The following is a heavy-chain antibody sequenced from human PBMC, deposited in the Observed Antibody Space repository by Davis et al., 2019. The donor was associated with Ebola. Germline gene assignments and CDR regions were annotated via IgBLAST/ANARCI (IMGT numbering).Heavy chain of an antibody. Sequence: PGGSLRLSCTASGYIFSNYWIGWVRQMPGKGLEWMGIIYPGDSDTRYSPSFQGQVTISADKSISTAYLQWSSLKASDTAMYYCARHSFLGNYYYYGLDVWGQGTTVTVSS. D-gene: IGHD2/OR15-2a*01. CDR2: IYPGDSDT. CDR1: GYIFSNYW. CDR3: ARHSFLGNYYYYGLDV. J-gene: IGHJ6*02. V-gene: IGHV5-51*01.